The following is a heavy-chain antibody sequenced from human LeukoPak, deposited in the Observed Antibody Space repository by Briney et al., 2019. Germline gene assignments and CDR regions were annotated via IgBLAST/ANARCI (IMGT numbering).Heavy chain of an antibody. D-gene: IGHD3-16*01. CDR2: ISGSGGST. CDR3: AKGLRGNYDS. CDR1: GFTFSSYA. J-gene: IGHJ5*01. V-gene: IGHV3-23*01. Sequence: PAGGPLRLSCVVSGFTFSSYAMSWVRQAPGKGLEWVSGISGSGGSTYYADSVKGRITISRDNSKNTLYLQMNSLRAEDTAVYYCAKGLRGNYDSWGQGTLVTVSS.